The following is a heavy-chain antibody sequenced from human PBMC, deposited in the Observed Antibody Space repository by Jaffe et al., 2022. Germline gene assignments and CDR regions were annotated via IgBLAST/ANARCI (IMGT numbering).Heavy chain of an antibody. CDR2: VYASGST. J-gene: IGHJ3*02. V-gene: IGHV4-61*02. Sequence: QVQLQESGPGLVKPSQTLSLTCTVSLGSISSDTFYWSWIRQPAGKGLEWFGRVYASGSTNYNPSLKSRVTISVDTSKNQFSLKLSSVTAADTAVYYCARYWELYDAFDIWGQGTMVTVSS. CDR1: LGSISSDTFY. CDR3: ARYWELYDAFDI. D-gene: IGHD1-26*01.